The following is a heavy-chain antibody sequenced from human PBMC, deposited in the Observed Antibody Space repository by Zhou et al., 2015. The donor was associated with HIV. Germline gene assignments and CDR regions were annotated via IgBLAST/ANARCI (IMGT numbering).Heavy chain of an antibody. V-gene: IGHV1-8*01. Sequence: QAQLVQSGAEVKKPGASVTVSCKASGYTFNSYDINWVRQATGQGLEWMGWMNPNSGNTGYAQNFQGRVTMTRDTSINTAYMELRSLRSDDSAVYYCAAAINSGSYYADYWGQGTLVTVSS. CDR3: AAAINSGSYYADY. D-gene: IGHD1-26*01. CDR2: MNPNSGNT. J-gene: IGHJ4*02. CDR1: GYTFNSYD.